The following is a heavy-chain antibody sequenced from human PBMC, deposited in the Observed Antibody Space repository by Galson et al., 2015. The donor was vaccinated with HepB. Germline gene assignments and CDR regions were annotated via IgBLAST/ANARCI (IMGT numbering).Heavy chain of an antibody. CDR3: AKAKGPLEWLSNYYFDY. CDR1: GFTFSSYG. D-gene: IGHD3-3*01. CDR2: ISYDGSNK. J-gene: IGHJ4*02. V-gene: IGHV3-30*18. Sequence: SLRLSCAASGFTFSSYGMHWVRQAPGKGLEWVAVISYDGSNKYYADSVKGRFTISRDNSKNTLYLQMNSLRAEDTAVYYCAKAKGPLEWLSNYYFDYWGQGTLVTVSS.